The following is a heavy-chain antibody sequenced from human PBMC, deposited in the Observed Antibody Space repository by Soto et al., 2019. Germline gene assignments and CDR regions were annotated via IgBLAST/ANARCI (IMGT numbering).Heavy chain of an antibody. CDR2: ISSSGSTI. Sequence: GGSLRLSCAASGFTFSDYYMSWIRQAPGKGLEWVSYISSSGSTIYYADSVKGRFTISRDNAKNSLYLQMNSLRAEDTAVYYCARVGIAAALDWFDPWGQGTLVTDSS. J-gene: IGHJ5*02. CDR3: ARVGIAAALDWFDP. V-gene: IGHV3-11*01. CDR1: GFTFSDYY. D-gene: IGHD6-13*01.